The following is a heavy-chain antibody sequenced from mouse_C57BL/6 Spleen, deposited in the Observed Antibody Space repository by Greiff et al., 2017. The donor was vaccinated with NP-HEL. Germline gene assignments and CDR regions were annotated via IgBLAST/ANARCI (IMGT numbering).Heavy chain of an antibody. J-gene: IGHJ3*01. CDR2: IYPGSGST. CDR3: ARGERIYYGNYVFAY. Sequence: QVHVKQPGAELVKPGASVKMSCKASGYTFTSYWITWVKQRPGQGLEWIGDIYPGSGSTNYNEKFKSKATLTVDTSSSTAYMQLSSLTSEDSAVYYCARGERIYYGNYVFAYWGQGTLVTVSA. CDR1: GYTFTSYW. V-gene: IGHV1-55*01. D-gene: IGHD2-1*01.